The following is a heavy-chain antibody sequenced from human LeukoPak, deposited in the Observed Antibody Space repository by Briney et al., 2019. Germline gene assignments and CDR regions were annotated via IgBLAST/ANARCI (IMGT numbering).Heavy chain of an antibody. D-gene: IGHD2-15*01. CDR3: ARDRGGTFSYFDC. Sequence: GGSLRLSCAASGFTFSSYTMNWVRQAPGKGLEWVSSISSTSNYIYYADSLKGRFTISRDNAKNSLYLQMNSLGAEDTAVYYCARDRGGTFSYFDCWGQGTLVTVSS. V-gene: IGHV3-21*01. CDR2: ISSTSNYI. J-gene: IGHJ4*02. CDR1: GFTFSSYT.